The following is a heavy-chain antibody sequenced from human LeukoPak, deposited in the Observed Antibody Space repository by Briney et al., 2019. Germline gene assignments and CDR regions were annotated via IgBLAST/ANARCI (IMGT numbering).Heavy chain of an antibody. D-gene: IGHD3-3*01. CDR3: ARGYRRFLEWLENWFDP. CDR1: GFTFSSYG. V-gene: IGHV3-30*03. J-gene: IGHJ5*02. Sequence: PGRSLRLSCAAPGFTFSSYGTPWVPHAPGKGLHWVAVISYDGSNKYSAYSVKGPFTISRDNSKNTLYLQMNSLRAEDTAVYYCARGYRRFLEWLENWFDPWGQGTLVTVSS. CDR2: ISYDGSNK.